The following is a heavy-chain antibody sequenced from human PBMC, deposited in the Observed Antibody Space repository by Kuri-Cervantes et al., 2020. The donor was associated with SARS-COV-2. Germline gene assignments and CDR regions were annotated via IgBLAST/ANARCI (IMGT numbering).Heavy chain of an antibody. CDR2: IDGDGDT. CDR3: ARINFNVRTTDY. V-gene: IGHV2-70*11. D-gene: IGHD1-1*01. J-gene: IGHJ4*02. Sequence: SGPTLVKPTQTLTLTCTFSGFSLSSGGMSVSWVRQPPGRALEWLARIDGDGDTYYRPSLRARLSISKDTSKNQVVLIMTNLDTVDTGTYYCARINFNVRTTDYWGRGTLVTVSS. CDR1: GFSLSSGGMS.